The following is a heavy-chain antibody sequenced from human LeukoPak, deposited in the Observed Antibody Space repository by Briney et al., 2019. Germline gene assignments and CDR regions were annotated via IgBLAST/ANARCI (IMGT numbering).Heavy chain of an antibody. CDR3: VRDRYYVPDY. V-gene: IGHV3-74*01. CDR2: IHSDGSST. D-gene: IGHD3-16*01. Sequence: GGSLRLSCAASGFTFSSTWMHWFRQAPGKGPVWVSRIHSDGSSTIYADSVEGRFTISRDNARNTLYLQMNSLRAEDTAVYYCVRDRYYVPDYWGQGTLVTVSS. CDR1: GFTFSSTW. J-gene: IGHJ4*02.